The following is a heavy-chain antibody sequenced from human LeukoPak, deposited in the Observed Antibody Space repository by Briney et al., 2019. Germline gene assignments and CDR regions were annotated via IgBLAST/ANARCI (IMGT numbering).Heavy chain of an antibody. CDR1: GYTFTGYY. Sequence: ASVKVSCKASGYTFTGYYMHWVRQAPGQGLEWMGRINPNSGGTNYAQKFQGRVTMTRDTSISTAYMELSRLRSDVTAVYYCARDQGLPGGGYFQHWGQGTLVTVS. D-gene: IGHD5-18*01. V-gene: IGHV1-2*06. CDR2: INPNSGGT. CDR3: ARDQGLPGGGYFQH. J-gene: IGHJ1*01.